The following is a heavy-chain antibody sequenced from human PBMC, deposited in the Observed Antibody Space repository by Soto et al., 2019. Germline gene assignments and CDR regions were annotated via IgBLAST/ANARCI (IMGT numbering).Heavy chain of an antibody. J-gene: IGHJ5*02. V-gene: IGHV4-4*02. CDR1: GASIRGSKW. D-gene: IGHD3-16*01. Sequence: SETLSLTCAVSGASIRGSKWWSWVRQPPGKGLEWIGDIYHSGTTNYNPSLKSRVTMSVDKSKNQFSLNLTSVTAADTAVYYCARGKANVGGYNQFDPWGPGTLVTVSS. CDR3: ARGKANVGGYNQFDP. CDR2: IYHSGTT.